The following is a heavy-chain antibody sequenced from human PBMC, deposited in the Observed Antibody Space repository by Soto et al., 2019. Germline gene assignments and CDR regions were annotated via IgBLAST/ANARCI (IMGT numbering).Heavy chain of an antibody. D-gene: IGHD3-3*01. CDR1: GFSFCSYA. V-gene: IGHV3-23*01. J-gene: IGHJ4*02. CDR2: ISGSDGKT. Sequence: GSLRLSCAASGFSFCSYALSWVRQAPGKGLEWVSTISGSDGKTFYADAVKGRFSISRDTSQNTLYLQMNSLRADDTAIYYCARWSYLDYWGQGTRVTVSS. CDR3: ARWSYLDY.